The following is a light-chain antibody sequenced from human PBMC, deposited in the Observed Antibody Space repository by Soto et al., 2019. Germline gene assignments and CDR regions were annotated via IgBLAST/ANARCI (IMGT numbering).Light chain of an antibody. V-gene: IGLV2-14*01. CDR1: SSDIGGYNY. Sequence: QSALTQPASVSGSPGQSITISCTGTSSDIGGYNYVSWYQQHPGKAPKLMIFEVSNRPSGVSNRFSGSKSGNTASLTISGLQAEDEADYCCSSYTSLSALVFGGGTKVTVL. J-gene: IGLJ3*02. CDR2: EVS. CDR3: SSYTSLSALV.